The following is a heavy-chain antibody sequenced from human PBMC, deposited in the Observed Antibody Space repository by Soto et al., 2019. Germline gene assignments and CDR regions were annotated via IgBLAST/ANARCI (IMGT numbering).Heavy chain of an antibody. CDR1: GFTFSSYA. CDR3: ARDGALGY. J-gene: IGHJ4*02. D-gene: IGHD3-16*01. Sequence: PGGSLRLSCADSGFTFSSYAMHWVRQAPGKGLEWVAIISYDGSNKYYADSVKGRFTISRDNSKNTLYLQMNSLRAEDTAVYYCARDGALGYWGQGTLVTVSS. V-gene: IGHV3-30-3*01. CDR2: ISYDGSNK.